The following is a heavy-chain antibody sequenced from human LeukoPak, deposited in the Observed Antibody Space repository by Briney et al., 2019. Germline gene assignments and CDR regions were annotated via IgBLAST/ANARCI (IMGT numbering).Heavy chain of an antibody. CDR1: GGTFSSYA. CDR3: ARSLSGDVFDY. Sequence: GASVKVSCKASGGTFSSYAISWVRQAPGQGLEWMGWISAYNGNTNYAQKLQGRVTMTTDTSTSTAYMELRSLRSDDTAVYYCARSLSGDVFDYWGQGTLVTVSS. CDR2: ISAYNGNT. J-gene: IGHJ4*02. D-gene: IGHD2-21*01. V-gene: IGHV1-18*01.